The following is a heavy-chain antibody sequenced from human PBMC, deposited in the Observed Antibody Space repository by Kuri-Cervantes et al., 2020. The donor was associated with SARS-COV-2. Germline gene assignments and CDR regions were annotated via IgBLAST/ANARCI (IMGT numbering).Heavy chain of an antibody. J-gene: IGHJ4*02. V-gene: IGHV3-30*14. CDR2: TSFDGSNK. Sequence: SLMISCATSGFTFNNYAMHWVRQTPGEGLEWVAITSFDGSNKYYAESVKGRFTISRDNSKNTLYLQMNNMRREDTAVYFCARGRVGVQDFWGQGTLVTVSS. CDR1: GFTFNNYA. D-gene: IGHD2-21*01. CDR3: ARGRVGVQDF.